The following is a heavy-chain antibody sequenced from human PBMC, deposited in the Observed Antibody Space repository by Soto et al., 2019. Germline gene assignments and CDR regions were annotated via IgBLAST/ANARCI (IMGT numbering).Heavy chain of an antibody. J-gene: IGHJ4*02. V-gene: IGHV3-30*18. CDR2: ISYDGSNK. Sequence: GWSLRLSCAASGFTLSTYGMHWVRQAPGEGLEWVAVISYDGSNKYYADSVKGRFTISRDNSKNTLYLHMNSLRAEDTAVYYCAKDLLRSKYFDYWGQGTLVTVSS. CDR1: GFTLSTYG. D-gene: IGHD3-16*01. CDR3: AKDLLRSKYFDY.